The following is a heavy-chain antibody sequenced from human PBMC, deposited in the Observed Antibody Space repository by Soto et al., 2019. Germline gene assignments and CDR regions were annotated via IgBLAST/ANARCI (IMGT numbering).Heavy chain of an antibody. J-gene: IGHJ4*02. CDR3: ARAPYYYDNSGYYY. CDR1: GFTFSTYS. Sequence: GGSLRLSCAASGFTFSTYSMNWVRQAPGKGLEWVSSISSSSNYIYYADSVKGRFTISRDNAKNSLYLQMNSLRAEDTAVYYCARAPYYYDNSGYYYWGQGTLVTSPQ. D-gene: IGHD3-22*01. V-gene: IGHV3-21*01. CDR2: ISSSSNYI.